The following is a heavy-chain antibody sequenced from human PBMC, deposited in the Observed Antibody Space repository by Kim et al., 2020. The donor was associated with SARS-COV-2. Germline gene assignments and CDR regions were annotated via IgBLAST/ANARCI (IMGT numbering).Heavy chain of an antibody. J-gene: IGHJ4*02. Sequence: ADSGAGQFGISRDNSKNTLFLEMTTLRAGDTAVYYCARGRGGSYLWGFDYWGQGTLVTVSS. V-gene: IGHV3-30*09. CDR3: ARGRGGSYLWGFDY. D-gene: IGHD1-26*01.